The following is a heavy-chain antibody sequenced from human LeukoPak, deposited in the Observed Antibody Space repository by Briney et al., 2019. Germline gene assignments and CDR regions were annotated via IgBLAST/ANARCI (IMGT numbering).Heavy chain of an antibody. CDR3: ARDLSYYYDSSGFWFDP. D-gene: IGHD3-22*01. J-gene: IGHJ5*02. Sequence: SETLSLTCTVSGYSISSGYFWGWIRQPPGKGLEWIGSFYHSGITYYNPSLKSRVTMSVDTSKNQFSLKLSSVTAADTAVYYCARDLSYYYDSSGFWFDPWGQGTLVTVSS. CDR1: GYSISSGYF. V-gene: IGHV4-38-2*02. CDR2: FYHSGIT.